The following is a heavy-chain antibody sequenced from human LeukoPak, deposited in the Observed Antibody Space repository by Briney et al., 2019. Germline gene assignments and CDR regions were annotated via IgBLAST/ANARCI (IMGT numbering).Heavy chain of an antibody. CDR2: ISSTSSYI. CDR1: GFTFSSYT. V-gene: IGHV3-21*01. CDR3: ARTSSGWAPPQPAWYFDP. Sequence: PGGSLRLSCAASGFTFSSYTMNWVRQAPGKGQEWVSYISSTSSYINYADSVKGRFTISRDNAKNSLYLQMNSLRAEDTAVYYCARTSSGWAPPQPAWYFDPWGRGTLVTVSS. J-gene: IGHJ2*01. D-gene: IGHD6-19*01.